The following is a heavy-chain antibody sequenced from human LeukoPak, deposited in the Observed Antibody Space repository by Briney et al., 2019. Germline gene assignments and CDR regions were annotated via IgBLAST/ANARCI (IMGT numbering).Heavy chain of an antibody. CDR3: ARESTDYGDYREYYFEY. J-gene: IGHJ4*02. D-gene: IGHD4-17*01. CDR1: GYTFTSYY. V-gene: IGHV1-46*01. Sequence: ASVKVSCKASGYTFTSYYMHWVRQAPGQGLEWMGIINPSGGSTSYAQKFQGRVTMTRDTSTSTVYMELSSLRSEDTAVYYCARESTDYGDYREYYFEYWGQGTLVTVSS. CDR2: INPSGGST.